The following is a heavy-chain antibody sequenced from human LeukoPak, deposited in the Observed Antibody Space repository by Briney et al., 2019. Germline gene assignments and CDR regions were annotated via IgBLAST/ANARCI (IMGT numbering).Heavy chain of an antibody. D-gene: IGHD1-26*01. CDR2: FSLAGDT. CDR1: GFIFGVYD. CDR3: ARGRGSHFKY. J-gene: IGHJ4*02. V-gene: IGHV3-13*04. Sequence: PGGSLRLSCAASGFIFGVYDMFWVRHTMGRSLEWVSTFSLAGDTFYPGSVRGRFTISSDDVKISLYLQMNNLRARDTSVYYCARGRGSHFKYGGQGTLVTVSS.